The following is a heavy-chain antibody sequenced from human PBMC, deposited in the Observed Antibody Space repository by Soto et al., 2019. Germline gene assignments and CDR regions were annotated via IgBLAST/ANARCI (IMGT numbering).Heavy chain of an antibody. V-gene: IGHV1-18*01. Sequence: QVQLVQSGVEVREPGASVKVSCKAVRYIFTNYGVSWVRQAPGQGLEWMGWITTYNGNTEYAQKFQGRVTMTTDASTRTAYMELGSLRSDDTAIYYCARALTGYGMDVWGQGTKVTVSS. CDR3: ARALTGYGMDV. CDR2: ITTYNGNT. J-gene: IGHJ6*02. CDR1: RYIFTNYG.